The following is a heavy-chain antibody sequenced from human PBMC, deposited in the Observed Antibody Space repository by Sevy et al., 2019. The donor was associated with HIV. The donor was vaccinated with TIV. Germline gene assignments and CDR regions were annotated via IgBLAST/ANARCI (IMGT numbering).Heavy chain of an antibody. D-gene: IGHD1-26*01. CDR2: ISGSQYMI. V-gene: IGHV3-11*01. Sequence: GGSLRLSCAASGFTFSDYYMSWNRQAPGKGLEWISYISGSQYMIYYADSVKGRFTISRDDAKNSLYLQMNSLRPEDSAVYFCARDLGTGYFDFWGQGTLVTVSS. J-gene: IGHJ4*02. CDR1: GFTFSDYY. CDR3: ARDLGTGYFDF.